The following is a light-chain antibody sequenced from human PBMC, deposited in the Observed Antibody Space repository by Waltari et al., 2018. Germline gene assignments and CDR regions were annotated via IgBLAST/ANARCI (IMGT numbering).Light chain of an antibody. CDR3: QQSYTLPYT. Sequence: IQMTQSPSPLSASVGDRVTITCRASQTIYNSLNWYQHKPGKAPQLLISDTSTLQSGVPSRFSGRGSVTEFTLTISRLQPEDFGTYYCQQSYTLPYTFGQGTKLDI. J-gene: IGKJ2*01. CDR2: DTS. V-gene: IGKV1-39*01. CDR1: QTIYNS.